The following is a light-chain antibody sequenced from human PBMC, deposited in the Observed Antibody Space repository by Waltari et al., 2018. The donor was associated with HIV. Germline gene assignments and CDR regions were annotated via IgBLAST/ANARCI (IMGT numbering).Light chain of an antibody. CDR3: QQRSNWSRT. V-gene: IGKV3-11*01. J-gene: IGKJ1*01. Sequence: EIVLTQSPATLSLSPGERATLSCRASQSVSSYLAWYQQKPGQAPRLLIYDASNRATSIPARFSGSGSGPDFTLTISSLEPEDFAVYYCQQRSNWSRTFGQGTKVEIK. CDR1: QSVSSY. CDR2: DAS.